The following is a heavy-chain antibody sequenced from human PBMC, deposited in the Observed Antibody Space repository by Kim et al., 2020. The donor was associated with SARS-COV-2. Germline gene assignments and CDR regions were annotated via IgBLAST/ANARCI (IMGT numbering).Heavy chain of an antibody. CDR2: ISYDGNNK. Sequence: GGSLRLSCAASGFTFRSYGMHWVRQAPGKGLEWVAVISYDGNNKYYADSAKGRLTISRDNSKNTLYLQMNSLRAEDTAGYYCSRDRLPRWSYLNVEYYFDYWGQGTLVTVSA. CDR3: SRDRLPRWSYLNVEYYFDY. CDR1: GFTFRSYG. J-gene: IGHJ4*02. V-gene: IGHV3-33*05. D-gene: IGHD1-26*01.